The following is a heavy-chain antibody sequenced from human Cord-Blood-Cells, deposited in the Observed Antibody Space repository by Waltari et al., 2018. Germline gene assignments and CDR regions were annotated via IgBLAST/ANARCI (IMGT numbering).Heavy chain of an antibody. CDR3: ARDLELGSGRGFDY. V-gene: IGHV1-2*04. J-gene: IGHJ4*02. CDR2: INPNSGGT. D-gene: IGHD7-27*01. Sequence: QVQLVQSGAEVKKPGASVKVSCKASGYTFTGYYMHWVRQAPGQGLEWMGWINPNSGGTNYAQKFQGWVTMTRDTSISTAYMELSRLRSDDTAVYYCARDLELGSGRGFDYWCQGTLVTVSS. CDR1: GYTFTGYY.